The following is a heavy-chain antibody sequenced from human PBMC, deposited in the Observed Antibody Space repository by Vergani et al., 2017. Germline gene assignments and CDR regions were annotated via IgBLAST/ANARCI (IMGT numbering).Heavy chain of an antibody. J-gene: IGHJ4*02. Sequence: QVQLVQSGAEVKKPGASVKVSCKASGYTFTGYYMHWVRQAPGQGLEWMGWINPNSGGTNYAQKFQGRVTMTRHTSISTAYMELSRLRAEDTAVYYCARVPVAALWELYFDYWGQGTLVTVSS. D-gene: IGHD6-6*01. V-gene: IGHV1-2*02. CDR1: GYTFTGYY. CDR3: ARVPVAALWELYFDY. CDR2: INPNSGGT.